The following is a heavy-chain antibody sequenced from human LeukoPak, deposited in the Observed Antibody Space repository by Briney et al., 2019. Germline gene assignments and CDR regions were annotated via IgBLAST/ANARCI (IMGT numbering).Heavy chain of an antibody. D-gene: IGHD3/OR15-3a*01. CDR1: GFTVSSND. CDR2: IHIGNST. Sequence: GGALRLSCAASGFTVSSNDMSWVRQAPGKGLEWVSIIHIGNSTYYADSVKGRFTISRDNSKNTLYLQMNSLRAEDTAVYYCAADWPLDYWGQGTLVTVSS. J-gene: IGHJ4*02. CDR3: AADWPLDY. V-gene: IGHV3-66*01.